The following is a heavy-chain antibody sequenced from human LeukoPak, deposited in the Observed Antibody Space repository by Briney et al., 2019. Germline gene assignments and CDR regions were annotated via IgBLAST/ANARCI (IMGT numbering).Heavy chain of an antibody. CDR2: IIPIFGTA. CDR1: GDTFSSYA. CDR3: ASPYSSGWYAEHEPFDY. J-gene: IGHJ4*02. V-gene: IGHV1-69*05. Sequence: SVKVSCKASGDTFSSYAISWVRQAAGQGLEWMGGIIPIFGTANYAQKFQGRVTITTDESTSTAYMELSSLRSEDTAVYYCASPYSSGWYAEHEPFDYWGQGTLVTVSS. D-gene: IGHD6-19*01.